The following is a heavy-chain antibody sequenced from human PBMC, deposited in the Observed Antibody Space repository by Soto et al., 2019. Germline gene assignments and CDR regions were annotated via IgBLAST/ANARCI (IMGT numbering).Heavy chain of an antibody. CDR3: AKEKGLYCGGDCYSAYFDY. V-gene: IGHV3-43*01. D-gene: IGHD2-21*02. CDR1: GFTFDDYT. CDR2: ISWDGGST. J-gene: IGHJ4*02. Sequence: PGGSLRLSCAASGFTFDDYTMHWVRQAPGKGLEWVSLISWDGGSTYYADSVKGRFTISRDNSKNSLYLQMNSLRTEDTALYYCAKEKGLYCGGDCYSAYFDYWGQGTLVTVSS.